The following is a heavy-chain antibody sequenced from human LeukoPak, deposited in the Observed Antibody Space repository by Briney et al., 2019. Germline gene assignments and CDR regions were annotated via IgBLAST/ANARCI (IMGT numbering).Heavy chain of an antibody. CDR1: GFTFSSYG. V-gene: IGHV3-30*02. D-gene: IGHD5-18*01. Sequence: PGGSLRLSCAASGFTFSSYGMHWVRQAPGKGLEWVAFIRYDGSNKYYADSVKGRFTISRDNSKNTLSLQMNSLRAEDTAGYYCAKELQLAGRYNWFDPWGQGTLVTVPS. CDR3: AKELQLAGRYNWFDP. J-gene: IGHJ5*02. CDR2: IRYDGSNK.